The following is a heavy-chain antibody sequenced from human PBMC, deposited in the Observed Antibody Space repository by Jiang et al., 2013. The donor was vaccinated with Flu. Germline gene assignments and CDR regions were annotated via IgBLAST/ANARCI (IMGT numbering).Heavy chain of an antibody. J-gene: IGHJ4*02. Sequence: DLEWMGGIIPIFGTANYAQKFQGRVTITADESTSTAYMELSSLRSEDTAVYYCARDQVTEDNWNYGHRFDYWGQGTLVTVSS. CDR3: ARDQVTEDNWNYGHRFDY. V-gene: IGHV1-69*01. CDR2: IIPIFGTA. D-gene: IGHD1-7*01.